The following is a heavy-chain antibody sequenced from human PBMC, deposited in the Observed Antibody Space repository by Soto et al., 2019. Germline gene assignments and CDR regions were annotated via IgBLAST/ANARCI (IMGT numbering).Heavy chain of an antibody. CDR3: ARSARIKTGDYYYGMDV. CDR1: GYTFTSYA. CDR2: INAGNGNT. J-gene: IGHJ6*02. V-gene: IGHV1-3*01. Sequence: ASVKVSCKASGYTFTSYAMHWVRQAPGQRLEWMGWINAGNGNTKYSQKFQGRVTITRDTSASTAYMELSSLRSEDTAVYYCARSARIKTGDYYYGMDVWGQGTTVTVSS. D-gene: IGHD3-10*01.